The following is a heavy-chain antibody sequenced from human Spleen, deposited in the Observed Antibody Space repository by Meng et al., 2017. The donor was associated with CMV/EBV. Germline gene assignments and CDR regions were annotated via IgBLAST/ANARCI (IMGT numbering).Heavy chain of an antibody. CDR1: GGSFSDYY. V-gene: IGHV4-34*01. D-gene: IGHD3-10*01. CDR3: ARGPRYASGSYRYQYYGMDV. Sequence: SETLSLTCAVYGGSFSDYYWSWIRQPPGKGLEWIGEINHSGSTKYNPSLKSRVTISVDTSKNQFSLKLSSVTAADTAVYYCARGPRYASGSYRYQYYGMDVWGQGTTVTVS. CDR2: INHSGST. J-gene: IGHJ6*02.